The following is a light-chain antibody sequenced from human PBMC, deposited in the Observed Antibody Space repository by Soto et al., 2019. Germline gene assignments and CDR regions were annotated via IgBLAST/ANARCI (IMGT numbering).Light chain of an antibody. CDR1: QAIGND. V-gene: IGKV1-17*01. CDR3: LQHNSYPLT. Sequence: DLQMTQSPSSLSASVGDRVTITCRASQAIGNDLGWYQQKPGKAPKRLIYAASSLQSGVPSRFSGSGSGTEFTLTISSLQPEDFAIYYCLQHNSYPLTFGGGTKVEIK. CDR2: AAS. J-gene: IGKJ4*01.